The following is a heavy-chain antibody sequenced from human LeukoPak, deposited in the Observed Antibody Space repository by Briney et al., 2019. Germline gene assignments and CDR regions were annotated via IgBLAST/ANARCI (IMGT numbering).Heavy chain of an antibody. Sequence: NPSETLSLTCTVSGGSISSSSYYWGWIRQPPGKGLEWIGSIYYSGSTYYNPSLKSRVTISVDTSKNQFSLKLSSVTAADTAVYYCARLKVKGLLPKVGAYCSSTSCYSWTLWYYFDYWGQGTLVTVSS. CDR1: GGSISSSSYY. CDR3: ARLKVKGLLPKVGAYCSSTSCYSWTLWYYFDY. D-gene: IGHD2-2*01. J-gene: IGHJ4*02. V-gene: IGHV4-39*01. CDR2: IYYSGST.